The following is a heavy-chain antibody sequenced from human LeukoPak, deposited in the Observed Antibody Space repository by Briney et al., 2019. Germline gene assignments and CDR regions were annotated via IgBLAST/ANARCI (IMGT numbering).Heavy chain of an antibody. D-gene: IGHD2-2*01. J-gene: IGHJ6*02. CDR1: GFTFSDYY. V-gene: IGHV3-11*04. CDR3: ARVVVVCSSTSCRNGGMDV. Sequence: GGSLRLSCAASGFTFSDYYMSWIRQAPGKGLEWVSYISSSGSTIYYADSVKGRFTISRDNSKNTLYLQMNSLRAEDTAVYYCARVVVVCSSTSCRNGGMDVWGQGTTVTVSS. CDR2: ISSSGSTI.